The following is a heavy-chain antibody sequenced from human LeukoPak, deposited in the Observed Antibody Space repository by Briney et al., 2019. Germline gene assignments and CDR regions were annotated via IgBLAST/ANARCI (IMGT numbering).Heavy chain of an antibody. CDR1: GGSFSGYY. CDR3: ARSGSGSHTYYYYGMDV. CDR2: INHSGST. D-gene: IGHD3-10*01. V-gene: IGHV4-34*01. Sequence: PSETLSLTCAVYGGSFSGYYWNWIRQPPGKGLEWIGEINHSGSTNYNPSLKSRVTISVDTSKNQFSLKLSSVTAADTAVYYYARSGSGSHTYYYYGMDVWGQGTTVTVSS. J-gene: IGHJ6*02.